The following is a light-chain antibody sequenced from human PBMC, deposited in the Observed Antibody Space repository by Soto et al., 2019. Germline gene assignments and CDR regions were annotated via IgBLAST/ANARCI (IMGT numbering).Light chain of an antibody. CDR1: QSISYY. V-gene: IGKV1-5*01. J-gene: IGKJ1*01. CDR3: QQYNRFSTWT. CDR2: NAS. Sequence: DIQMTQPPSTLSASVGDRVTITCRASQSISYYLAWYQKKPGKAPKVLIWNASSLQRGVPSRFSGSGSGTEFTLTISSLQPDDFATYYCQQYNRFSTWTFGHGTKVDIK.